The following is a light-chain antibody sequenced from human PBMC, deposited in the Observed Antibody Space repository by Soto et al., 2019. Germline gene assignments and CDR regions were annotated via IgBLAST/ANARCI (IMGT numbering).Light chain of an antibody. CDR2: AAS. CDR3: QKLNSYPHT. V-gene: IGKV1-9*01. Sequence: DIQLTQSPSFLSASVGDRVTITCRASQGISSYLAWYQQKPGKAPKLLIYAASTLQSGVPSRFSGSGSGTELNLTISRLQPEDFATYYCQKLNSYPHTCGQGTKVDIK. J-gene: IGKJ1*01. CDR1: QGISSY.